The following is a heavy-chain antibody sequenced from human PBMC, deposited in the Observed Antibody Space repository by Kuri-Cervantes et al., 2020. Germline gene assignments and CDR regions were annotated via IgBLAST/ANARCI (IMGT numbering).Heavy chain of an antibody. CDR2: IYHSGST. J-gene: IGHJ5*02. CDR3: ARVGSSSHRDPNWFDP. CDR1: GYSISSGYY. D-gene: IGHD6-13*01. V-gene: IGHV4-38-2*02. Sequence: SETLSLTCTVSGYSISSGYYWGWIRQPPGKGLEWIGSIYHSGSTYYNPSLKSRVTISVDTSKNQFSLKLSSVTAADTAVYYCARVGSSSHRDPNWFDPWGQGTLVTVSS.